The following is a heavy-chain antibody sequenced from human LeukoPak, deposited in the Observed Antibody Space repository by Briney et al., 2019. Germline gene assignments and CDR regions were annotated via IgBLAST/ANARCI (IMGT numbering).Heavy chain of an antibody. CDR1: GGSVSGYF. V-gene: IGHV4-59*02. D-gene: IGHD7-27*01. CDR3: VRMTADSNWEFPFDC. Sequence: SETLSLTCTVSGGSVSGYFWSWIRQPPGNGLEWIGYIYYSGSTNYNPSLKSRVTISIDTSKNQFSLNLNSVTAADTAVYYCVRMTADSNWEFPFDCWGQGTLVTVSS. CDR2: IYYSGST. J-gene: IGHJ4*02.